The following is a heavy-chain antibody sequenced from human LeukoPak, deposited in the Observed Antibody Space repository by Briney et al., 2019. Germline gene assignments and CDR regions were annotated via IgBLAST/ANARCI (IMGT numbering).Heavy chain of an antibody. J-gene: IGHJ4*02. V-gene: IGHV4-59*01. CDR2: IYYSGST. CDR3: ARGGSYYGYFDY. Sequence: SQTLSLTRTVSAGSISIYYWSWIRQPPGKGLEWIGDIYYSGSTNYNPSLKGRVTISVDASKYKFSLKLSFVTAADTAVYLCARGGSYYGYFDYWGQGTLVTVSS. CDR1: AGSISIYY. D-gene: IGHD1-26*01.